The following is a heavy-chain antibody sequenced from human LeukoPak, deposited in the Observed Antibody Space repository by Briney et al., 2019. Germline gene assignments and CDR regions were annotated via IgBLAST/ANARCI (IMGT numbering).Heavy chain of an antibody. CDR3: ARDEKKTYYYDSSGLGAFDI. CDR2: IIPIFGTA. V-gene: IGHV1-69*06. J-gene: IGHJ3*02. CDR1: GGTFSSYA. D-gene: IGHD3-22*01. Sequence: SVKVSCKASGGTFSSYAISWVRQAPGQGLEWMGGIIPIFGTANYAQKFQGRVTITADKSTSTAYMELSSLRSEDTAVYYCARDEKKTYYYDSSGLGAFDIWGQGTMVTVSS.